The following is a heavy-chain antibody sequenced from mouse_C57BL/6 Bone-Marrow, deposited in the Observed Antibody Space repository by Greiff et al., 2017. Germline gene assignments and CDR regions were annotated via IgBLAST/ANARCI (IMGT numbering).Heavy chain of an antibody. V-gene: IGHV1-81*01. Sequence: QVQLKESGAELARPGASVKLSCKASGYTFTSYGISWVKQRTGQGLEWIGEIYPRSGNTYYNEKFKGKATLTADKSSSTAYMELRSLTSEDSAVYYGARKDDYLWYFDVWGTGTTVTVSS. J-gene: IGHJ1*03. CDR1: GYTFTSYG. CDR2: IYPRSGNT. D-gene: IGHD2-4*01. CDR3: ARKDDYLWYFDV.